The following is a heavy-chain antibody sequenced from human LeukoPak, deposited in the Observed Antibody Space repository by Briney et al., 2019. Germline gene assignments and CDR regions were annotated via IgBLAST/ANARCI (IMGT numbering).Heavy chain of an antibody. CDR1: GFTFSSYG. CDR2: ISYDGSNK. Sequence: GRSLRLSCAASGFTFSSYGMHWVRQAPGKGLEWVAVISYDGSNKYYADSVKGRFTISRDNSKNTLYLQMNSLRAEDTAVYYCAKARVAAAGENYYYYGMDVWGRGTTVTVSS. V-gene: IGHV3-30*18. CDR3: AKARVAAAGENYYYYGMDV. J-gene: IGHJ6*02. D-gene: IGHD6-13*01.